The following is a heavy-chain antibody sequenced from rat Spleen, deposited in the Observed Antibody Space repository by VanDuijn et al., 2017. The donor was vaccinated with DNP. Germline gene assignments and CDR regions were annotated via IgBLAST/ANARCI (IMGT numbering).Heavy chain of an antibody. Sequence: EVQLVESGGGLVQPGRSLKLSCAASGFIFSNYWMTWIRQAPGKGLEWVASISNTGDHTYYSDSVKGRFSLSRDNAKSTLYLQMDSLRSEDTATYFCATSDSYGFASWGQGTLVTVSS. CDR3: ATSDSYGFAS. CDR1: GFIFSNYW. J-gene: IGHJ3*01. CDR2: ISNTGDHT. V-gene: IGHV5-31*01. D-gene: IGHD1-2*01.